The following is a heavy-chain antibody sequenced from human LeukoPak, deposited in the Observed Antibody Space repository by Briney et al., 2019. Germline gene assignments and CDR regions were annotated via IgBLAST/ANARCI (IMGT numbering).Heavy chain of an antibody. CDR3: AKGRERTDWYNFDY. V-gene: IGHV3-48*01. D-gene: IGHD3-9*01. CDR2: ISSSSTTI. Sequence: PGGSLRLSCAASGFTFSSYSMNWVRQAPGKGLEWVSFISSSSTTIYYADSVKGRFTISRDNSKNTLFLQMNSLEVEDTAVYYCAKGRERTDWYNFDYWGQGTLVTVSS. J-gene: IGHJ4*02. CDR1: GFTFSSYS.